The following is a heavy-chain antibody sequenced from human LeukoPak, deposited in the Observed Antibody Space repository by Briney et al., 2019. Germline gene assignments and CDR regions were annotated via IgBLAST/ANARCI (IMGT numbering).Heavy chain of an antibody. D-gene: IGHD4-23*01. CDR3: ARDLLNEGNHLDY. Sequence: SETLSLTCTVSGGSTSSGDYYWSWIRQPPGKGLEWIGYIYYSGSTYYNPSLKSRVTISVDTSKNQFSLKLSSVTAADTAVYYCARDLLNEGNHLDYWGQGTLVTVSS. V-gene: IGHV4-30-4*01. CDR1: GGSTSSGDYY. J-gene: IGHJ4*02. CDR2: IYYSGST.